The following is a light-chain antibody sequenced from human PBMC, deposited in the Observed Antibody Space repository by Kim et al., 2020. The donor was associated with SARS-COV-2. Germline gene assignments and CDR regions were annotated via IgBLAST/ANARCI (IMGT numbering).Light chain of an antibody. CDR1: RRISRW. CDR3: QQAASFPVT. Sequence: ASVGETVAITCRATRRISRWLAWYQQKPGKAPKLMIYAASILQSGVPSRFSGSGSGTDFALTISSLQPEDFATYYCQQAASFPVTFGGGTKVDIK. V-gene: IGKV1-12*01. J-gene: IGKJ4*01. CDR2: AAS.